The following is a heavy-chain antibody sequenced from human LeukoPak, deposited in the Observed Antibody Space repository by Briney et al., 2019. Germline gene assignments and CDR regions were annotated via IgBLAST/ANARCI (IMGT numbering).Heavy chain of an antibody. CDR3: AREESGGYFDY. D-gene: IGHD2-8*02. J-gene: IGHJ4*02. V-gene: IGHV1-2*02. Sequence: ASVQVSCKASGYTFTGYYMHWVRQAPGQGLEWMGWINPNSGGTHYAQKFQGRVTMTRDTSTTTVYMELSSLRSEDTAVYYCAREESGGYFDYWGQGTLVTVSS. CDR2: INPNSGGT. CDR1: GYTFTGYY.